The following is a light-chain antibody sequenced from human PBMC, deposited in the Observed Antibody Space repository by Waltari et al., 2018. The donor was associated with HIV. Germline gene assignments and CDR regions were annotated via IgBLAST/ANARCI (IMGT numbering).Light chain of an antibody. J-gene: IGLJ1*01. Sequence: QSALTQPASVSGSPGQSITISCPGTSSAVGSYNLFSWYQKHPGKAPKLMIYEVNKRPSGVSNRFSGSKSGNTASLTISGLQAEDEADYYCCSYAGSSSYVFGSGTKVTVL. CDR2: EVN. CDR1: SSAVGSYNL. CDR3: CSYAGSSSYV. V-gene: IGLV2-23*02.